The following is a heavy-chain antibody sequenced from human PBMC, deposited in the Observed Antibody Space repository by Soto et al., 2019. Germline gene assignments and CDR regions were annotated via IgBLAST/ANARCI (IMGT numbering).Heavy chain of an antibody. Sequence: EVQLLESGGGLVQPGGSLRLSCAASGFTFSSYAMSWVRQAPGKGLEWVSAISGSGGSTYYADSVKGRFTISRDNSKNTLYVQMNSLRAEDTAVYYCAKDKRVFGVVITSDCWVQGTLVTVSS. V-gene: IGHV3-23*01. CDR3: AKDKRVFGVVITSDC. J-gene: IGHJ4*02. CDR2: ISGSGGST. CDR1: GFTFSSYA. D-gene: IGHD3-3*01.